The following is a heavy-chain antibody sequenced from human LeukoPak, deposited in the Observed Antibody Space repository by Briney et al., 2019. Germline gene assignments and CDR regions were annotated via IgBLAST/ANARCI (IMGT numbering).Heavy chain of an antibody. V-gene: IGHV3-23*01. CDR1: GFTFSSYA. J-gene: IGHJ4*02. Sequence: TGGPLRLSCAASGFTFSSYAMSWVRQAPGKGLEWVSAISGSGGSTYYADSVKGRFTISRDNSKNTLYLQVNSLRAEDTAVYYCARDRYSSGWYGDFDCWGQGTLVTVSS. CDR2: ISGSGGST. D-gene: IGHD6-19*01. CDR3: ARDRYSSGWYGDFDC.